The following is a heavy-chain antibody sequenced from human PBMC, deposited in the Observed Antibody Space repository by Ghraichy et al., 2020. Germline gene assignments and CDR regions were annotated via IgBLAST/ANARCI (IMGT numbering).Heavy chain of an antibody. V-gene: IGHV3-48*02. D-gene: IGHD6-19*01. CDR2: ISSISSTI. CDR1: GFTFSSYS. Sequence: GGSLRLSCAASGFTFSSYSMNWVRQAPGKGLEWVSYISSISSTIYYADSVKGRFTISRDNAKNSLYLQMNSLRDEDTAVYYCARETGSSGWYQTPDYWGQGTLVTVSS. J-gene: IGHJ4*02. CDR3: ARETGSSGWYQTPDY.